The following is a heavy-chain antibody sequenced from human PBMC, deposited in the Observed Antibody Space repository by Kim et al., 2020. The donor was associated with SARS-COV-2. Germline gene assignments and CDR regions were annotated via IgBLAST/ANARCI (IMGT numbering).Heavy chain of an antibody. Sequence: GGSLRLSCAASGFTFSSYAMHWVRQAPGKGLEWVAVISYDGSNKYYADSVKGRFTISRDNSKNTLYLQMNRLRAEDTAVYYCARDMDEITIFLGDDYYY. D-gene: IGHD3-9*01. CDR2: ISYDGSNK. CDR1: GFTFSSYA. CDR3: ARDMDEITIFLGDDYYY. J-gene: IGHJ6*01. V-gene: IGHV3-30*04.